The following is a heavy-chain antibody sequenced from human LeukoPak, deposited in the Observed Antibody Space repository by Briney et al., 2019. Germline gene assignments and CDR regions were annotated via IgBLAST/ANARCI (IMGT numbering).Heavy chain of an antibody. D-gene: IGHD3-16*02. CDR3: GRGWVLLVPVIPCYFDY. V-gene: IGHV4-34*01. J-gene: IGHJ4*02. CDR2: INHSGST. Sequence: SETLSLTCAVYGGSFSGYYWSWIRQPPGKGLEWIGEINHSGSTNYNPSLKSRVTISVDTSKNQFSLKLSSVTAADTAVYYCGRGWVLLVPVIPCYFDYWGQGTLVTVSS. CDR1: GGSFSGYY.